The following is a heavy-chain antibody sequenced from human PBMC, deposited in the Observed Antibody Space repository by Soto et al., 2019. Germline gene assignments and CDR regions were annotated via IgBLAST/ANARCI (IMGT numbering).Heavy chain of an antibody. Sequence: ASVKVSCKVSGYTLTELSMHWVRQAPGKGLEWMGGFDPEDGETIYAQKFQGRVTMTEDTSTDTAYMELSSLRSEDTAVYYCATRAPLYYYGSGSFDYWGQGTLVTVSS. CDR3: ATRAPLYYYGSGSFDY. CDR2: FDPEDGET. V-gene: IGHV1-24*01. CDR1: GYTLTELS. J-gene: IGHJ4*02. D-gene: IGHD3-10*01.